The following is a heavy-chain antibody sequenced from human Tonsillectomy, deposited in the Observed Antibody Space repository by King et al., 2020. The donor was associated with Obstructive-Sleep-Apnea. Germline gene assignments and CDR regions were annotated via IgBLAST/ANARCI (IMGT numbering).Heavy chain of an antibody. Sequence: VQLVESGGGLVQPGGSLRLPCAASGFTFSSYAMSWVRQAPGKGLEWVSAVSGSGGSTYYADSMKGRFTITRDNYKNTLYLQVNTRRAEDTAVYYCAKAGLHYQYYGMDLWGQGTTVTVSS. D-gene: IGHD4-11*01. J-gene: IGHJ6*01. CDR3: AKAGLHYQYYGMDL. CDR1: GFTFSSYA. V-gene: IGHV3-23*04. CDR2: VSGSGGST.